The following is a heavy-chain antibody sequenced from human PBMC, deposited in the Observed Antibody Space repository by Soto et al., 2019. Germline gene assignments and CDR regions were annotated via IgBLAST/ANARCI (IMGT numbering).Heavy chain of an antibody. J-gene: IGHJ4*02. V-gene: IGHV2-5*02. CDR1: GFSLSTSGVG. CDR2: IYWDDDK. Sequence: QITLKESGPTLVKPTQTLTLTCTFSGFSLSTSGVGVGWIRQPPGKALEWLALIYWDDDKRYSPSLKSRLTITKDTSKNQVVLTMTNMDPVDTATYYCALATYIAAAGQTFDYWGQGTLVTVSS. CDR3: ALATYIAAAGQTFDY. D-gene: IGHD6-13*01.